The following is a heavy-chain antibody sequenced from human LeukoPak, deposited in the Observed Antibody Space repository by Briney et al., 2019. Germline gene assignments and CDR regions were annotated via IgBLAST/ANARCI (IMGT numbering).Heavy chain of an antibody. V-gene: IGHV3-21*01. CDR3: ARDIRGFDWQGGYIDY. J-gene: IGHJ4*02. Sequence: PGGSLRLSCAASGFTFSSYSMNWVRQAPGKGLEWVSSISSSSSYIYYADSVKGRFTISRDNAKNSLYLQMNSLRAEDTAVYYCARDIRGFDWQGGYIDYWGQGTLVTVSS. CDR2: ISSSSSYI. D-gene: IGHD3-22*01. CDR1: GFTFSSYS.